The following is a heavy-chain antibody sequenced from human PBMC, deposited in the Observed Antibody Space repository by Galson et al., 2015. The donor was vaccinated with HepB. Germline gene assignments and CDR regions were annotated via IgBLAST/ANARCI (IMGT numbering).Heavy chain of an antibody. Sequence: SLRLSCAASGFTFDDYAMHWVRQAPGKGLEWVSLISWDGGSTYYADSVKGRFTISRDNSKNSLYLQMNSLRAEDTALYYCAKGHYYGSGSYGPVLTWGQGTMVTVSS. J-gene: IGHJ3*01. CDR2: ISWDGGST. V-gene: IGHV3-43D*03. D-gene: IGHD3-10*01. CDR1: GFTFDDYA. CDR3: AKGHYYGSGSYGPVLT.